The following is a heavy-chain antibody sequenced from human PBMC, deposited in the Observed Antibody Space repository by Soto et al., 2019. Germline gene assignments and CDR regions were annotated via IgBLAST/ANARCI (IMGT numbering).Heavy chain of an antibody. Sequence: PGGSLRLSCAASGFTFSSYAMHWVRKAPGKGLEWVAVISYDGSNKYYADSVKGRFTISRDNSKNTLYLQMNSLRAEDRAVYYCARSRNYDRSYFDYWGQGTLVTVSS. CDR2: ISYDGSNK. V-gene: IGHV3-30-3*01. CDR3: ARSRNYDRSYFDY. J-gene: IGHJ4*02. CDR1: GFTFSSYA. D-gene: IGHD3-16*01.